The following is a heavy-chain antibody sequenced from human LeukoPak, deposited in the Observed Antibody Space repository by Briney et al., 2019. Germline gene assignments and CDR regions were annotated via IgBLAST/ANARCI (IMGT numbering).Heavy chain of an antibody. D-gene: IGHD2-2*01. CDR3: AKDDDCSSTSCLIDY. Sequence: GRSLRLSCAASGFTFSSYGMHWVRQAPGKGLEWVAFIRYDGSNKYYADSVKGRFTISRDNSKNTLYLQMNSLRAEDTAVYYCAKDDDCSSTSCLIDYWGQGTLVTVSS. CDR1: GFTFSSYG. CDR2: IRYDGSNK. J-gene: IGHJ4*02. V-gene: IGHV3-30*02.